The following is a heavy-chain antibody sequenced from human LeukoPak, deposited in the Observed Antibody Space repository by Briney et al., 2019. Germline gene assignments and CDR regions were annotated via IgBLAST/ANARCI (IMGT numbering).Heavy chain of an antibody. D-gene: IGHD3-22*01. CDR1: GGSVNRGTSF. Sequence: AETLSLTCAVSGGSVNRGTSFWTWIRKPPGKGPEWIGYISNSGSTNYHPSLKSRVTISSDTSKTQFTLKLTSVTAADTAVYYCARSPSGYRFDSWGREPWSPSLQ. CDR2: ISNSGST. V-gene: IGHV4-61*01. J-gene: IGHJ4*02. CDR3: ARSPSGYRFDS.